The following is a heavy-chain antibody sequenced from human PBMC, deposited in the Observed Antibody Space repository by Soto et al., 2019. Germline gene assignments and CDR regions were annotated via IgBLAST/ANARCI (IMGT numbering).Heavy chain of an antibody. D-gene: IGHD3-22*01. J-gene: IGHJ3*02. Sequence: ASVKVSCKASGYTFTSYGLSWVRQAPEQRLEWMGWISAYNGNTNYAQKLQGRVTMTTDTSTSTAYMELRSLRSDDTAVYYCATYYDSSGYYNDAFDIWGQGTMVTVSS. CDR2: ISAYNGNT. CDR1: GYTFTSYG. CDR3: ATYYDSSGYYNDAFDI. V-gene: IGHV1-18*01.